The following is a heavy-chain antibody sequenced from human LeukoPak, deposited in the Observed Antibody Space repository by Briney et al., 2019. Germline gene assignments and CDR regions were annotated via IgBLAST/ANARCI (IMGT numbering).Heavy chain of an antibody. D-gene: IGHD3-9*01. Sequence: ASVKVSCKASGYTFTRYYMHWVRQAPGQGLEWMGWINPNSCGTNYAHKFQGRVIMTRDTYISTAYVELSRLRSDDTAVYYCARGGYDILTGYSLGAFDIWGQGTMVTVSS. CDR3: ARGGYDILTGYSLGAFDI. J-gene: IGHJ3*02. CDR2: INPNSCGT. V-gene: IGHV1-2*02. CDR1: GYTFTRYY.